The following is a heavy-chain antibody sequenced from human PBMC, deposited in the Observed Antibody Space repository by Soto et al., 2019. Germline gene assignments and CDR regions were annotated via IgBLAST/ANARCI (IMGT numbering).Heavy chain of an antibody. CDR1: GGSISSGDYY. Sequence: SETLSLICTVSGGSISSGDYYWSWIRQPPGKGLEWIGYIYYSGSTYYNPSLKSRVTISVDTSKNQFSLKLSSVTAADTAVYYCAREGAITGRGRFDYWGQGTLVTVSS. J-gene: IGHJ4*02. CDR2: IYYSGST. D-gene: IGHD1-20*01. V-gene: IGHV4-30-4*01. CDR3: AREGAITGRGRFDY.